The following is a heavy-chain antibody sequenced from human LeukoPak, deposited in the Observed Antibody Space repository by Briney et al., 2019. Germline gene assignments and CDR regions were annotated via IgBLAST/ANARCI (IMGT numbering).Heavy chain of an antibody. CDR1: GYTFTGCY. V-gene: IGHV1-2*02. Sequence: ASVKVSCKASGYTFTGCYMHWVRQAPGQGLEWMGWINPNSGGTNYAQKFQGRVTMTRDTSISTAYMELSRLRSDDTAVYYCARLLSGGRGLLRLYYFDYWGQGTLVTVSS. J-gene: IGHJ4*02. D-gene: IGHD1-26*01. CDR2: INPNSGGT. CDR3: ARLLSGGRGLLRLYYFDY.